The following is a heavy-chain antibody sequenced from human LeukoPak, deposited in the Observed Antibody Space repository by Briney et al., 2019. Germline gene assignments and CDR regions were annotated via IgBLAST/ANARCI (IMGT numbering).Heavy chain of an antibody. V-gene: IGHV3-23*01. CDR1: GFTFSSYA. D-gene: IGHD3-22*01. CDR2: ISGSGGST. CDR3: AKKGYYDGSGYYMYYFDH. Sequence: PGGSLRLSCAASGFTFSSYAMSWVCQAPGKGLEWVSAISGSGGSTYYADSVKGRFTISRDNSKNTLYLQMNSLRAEHTAVYYCAKKGYYDGSGYYMYYFDHWGQGTLVTVSS. J-gene: IGHJ4*02.